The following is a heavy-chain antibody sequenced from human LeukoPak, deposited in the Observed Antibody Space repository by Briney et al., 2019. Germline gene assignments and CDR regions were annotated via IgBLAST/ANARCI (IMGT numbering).Heavy chain of an antibody. J-gene: IGHJ4*02. CDR1: GFTFSSYW. Sequence: PGGSLRLSCAASGFTFSSYWMSWVRQAPGKGLEWVANIKQDGSEKYYVDSVKGRFTISRDNAKNSLYLQMNSLRAEDTAVYYCARDPPTGDWLPLFDNWGQGTLVTVSS. D-gene: IGHD3-9*01. CDR2: IKQDGSEK. CDR3: ARDPPTGDWLPLFDN. V-gene: IGHV3-7*01.